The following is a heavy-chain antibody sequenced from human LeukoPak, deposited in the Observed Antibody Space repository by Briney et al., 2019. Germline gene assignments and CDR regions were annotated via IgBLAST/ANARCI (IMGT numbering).Heavy chain of an antibody. V-gene: IGHV3-53*01. J-gene: IGHJ4*02. CDR3: ASGSSRWYYLDY. Sequence: GGSLRLSCAASGFTFNRYSMNWVRQAPGKGLEWVSLIYSGGSTYYADSVKGRFTISRDNSKNTLYLQMNSLRAEDTAVYYCASGSSRWYYLDYWGQGTLVTVSS. CDR2: IYSGGST. D-gene: IGHD6-13*01. CDR1: GFTFNRYS.